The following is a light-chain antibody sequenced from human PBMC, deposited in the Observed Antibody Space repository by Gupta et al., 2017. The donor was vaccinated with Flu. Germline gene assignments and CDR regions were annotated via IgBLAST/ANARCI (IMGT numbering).Light chain of an antibody. Sequence: NFVLTQPHSVSESPGKTVTISCTRSSGSIASAYVQWYQQRPGSSPTTVIYENNQRPAGVPGRFSGSIDNSNSATLTISGLRTEDEDDYYCQAYDGTTYVFGTGTKVTVL. J-gene: IGLJ1*01. CDR3: QAYDGTTYV. CDR2: ENN. CDR1: SGSIASAY. V-gene: IGLV6-57*01.